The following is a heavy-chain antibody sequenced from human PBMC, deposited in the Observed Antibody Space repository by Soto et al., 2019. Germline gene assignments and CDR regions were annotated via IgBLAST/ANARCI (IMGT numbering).Heavy chain of an antibody. V-gene: IGHV1-69*13. Sequence: SVKVSCKASGGTFSSYSISWVRQAPGQGLEWMGGIIPIFGTANYAQKFQGRVTITADESTSTAYMELSSLRSEDTAVYYCAREEMATIWAFDIWGQGTTVTVSS. D-gene: IGHD5-12*01. CDR1: GGTFSSYS. CDR2: IIPIFGTA. J-gene: IGHJ3*02. CDR3: AREEMATIWAFDI.